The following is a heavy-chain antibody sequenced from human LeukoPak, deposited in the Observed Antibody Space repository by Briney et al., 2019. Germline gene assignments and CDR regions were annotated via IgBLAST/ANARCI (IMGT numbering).Heavy chain of an antibody. D-gene: IGHD3-22*01. CDR2: IYYSGST. CDR1: GGSISSYY. V-gene: IGHV4-59*08. J-gene: IGHJ4*02. Sequence: SETLSLTCTVSGGSISSYYWSWIRQPPGKGLEWVGYIYYSGSTNYNPSLKSRVTISVDTSKNQFSLKLSSVTAADTAVYYCARLSYYDSRVDYWGQGTLVTVSS. CDR3: ARLSYYDSRVDY.